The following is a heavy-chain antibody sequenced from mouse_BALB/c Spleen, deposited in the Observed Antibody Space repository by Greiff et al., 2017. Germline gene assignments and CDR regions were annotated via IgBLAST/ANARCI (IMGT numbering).Heavy chain of an antibody. Sequence: LVKTGASVKISCKASGYSFTGYYMHWVKQSHGKSLEWIGYISCYNGATSYNQKFKGKATFTVDTSSSTAYMQFNSLTSEDSAVYYCARWLGYDGYSPYAMDYWGQGTSVTVSS. D-gene: IGHD2-3*01. J-gene: IGHJ4*01. CDR3: ARWLGYDGYSPYAMDY. V-gene: IGHV1S34*01. CDR2: ISCYNGAT. CDR1: GYSFTGYY.